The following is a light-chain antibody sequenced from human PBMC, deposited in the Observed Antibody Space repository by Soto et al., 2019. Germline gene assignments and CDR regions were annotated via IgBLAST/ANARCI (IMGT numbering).Light chain of an antibody. CDR1: QYITIY. Sequence: VLTQSPATLSLSPGDRATLSCRASQYITIYLAWYQQKTGQAPRLLIYDASNRATGIPDRFSGSGSGTDLTLTISRLEPDDFAVYYCQQRADWPITCGQGTRLEIK. V-gene: IGKV3-11*01. CDR2: DAS. CDR3: QQRADWPIT. J-gene: IGKJ5*01.